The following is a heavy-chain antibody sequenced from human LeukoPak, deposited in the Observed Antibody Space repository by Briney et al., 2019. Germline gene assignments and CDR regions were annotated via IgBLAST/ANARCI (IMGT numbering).Heavy chain of an antibody. D-gene: IGHD3-10*01. V-gene: IGHV1-69*04. CDR1: GGTFNTYA. CDR2: IMPTLGIG. Sequence: SSVKVSCKASGGTFNTYAISWVRQAPGQGLEWMGWIMPTLGIGNYAQKFQVRVTITADESTSTAYMELNRLRSEDTAVYYCARDRRSFGSGSWGQGTLVTVSS. CDR3: ARDRRSFGSGS. J-gene: IGHJ4*02.